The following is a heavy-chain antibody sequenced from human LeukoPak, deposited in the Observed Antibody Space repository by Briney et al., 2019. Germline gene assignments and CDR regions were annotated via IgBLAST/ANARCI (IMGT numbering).Heavy chain of an antibody. D-gene: IGHD6-6*01. CDR3: ARDGRLASIAARSPFDY. CDR1: GFTFSSYR. CDR2: ISSSSRTI. J-gene: IGHJ4*02. Sequence: GGSLRLSCAASGFTFSSYRMNWVRQAPGKGLEWVSYISSSSRTIYYADSVKGRFTISRDNAKNSLYLQMNSLRAEDTAVYYCARDGRLASIAARSPFDYWGQGTLVTVSS. V-gene: IGHV3-48*01.